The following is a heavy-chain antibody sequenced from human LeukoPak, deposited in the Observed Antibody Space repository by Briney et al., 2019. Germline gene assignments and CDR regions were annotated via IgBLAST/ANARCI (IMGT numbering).Heavy chain of an antibody. D-gene: IGHD3-10*01. CDR3: ARDYGRSRDYGMDV. J-gene: IGHJ6*02. Sequence: GESLRLSCAASGFTVSSNYMSWVRQAPGKGLVWVSRINSDGSSTTYADSVKGRFTISRDNAKNTLYLQMNSLRAEDTAVYFCARDYGRSRDYGMDVWGQGTTVTVSS. V-gene: IGHV3-74*01. CDR1: GFTVSSNY. CDR2: INSDGSST.